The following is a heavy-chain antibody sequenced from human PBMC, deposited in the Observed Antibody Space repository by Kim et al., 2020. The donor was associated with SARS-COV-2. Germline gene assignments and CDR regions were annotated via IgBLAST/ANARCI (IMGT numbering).Heavy chain of an antibody. CDR1: GFTFSSYG. CDR3: AKDQSASGSYYPAADL. V-gene: IGHV3-30*18. CDR2: ISYDGSNK. D-gene: IGHD1-26*01. Sequence: GGSLRLSCAASGFTFSSYGMHWVRQAPGKGLEWVAVISYDGSNKYYADSVKGRFTISRDNSKNTLYLQMNSLRAEDTAVYYCAKDQSASGSYYPAADLWGRGTLVTVSS. J-gene: IGHJ2*01.